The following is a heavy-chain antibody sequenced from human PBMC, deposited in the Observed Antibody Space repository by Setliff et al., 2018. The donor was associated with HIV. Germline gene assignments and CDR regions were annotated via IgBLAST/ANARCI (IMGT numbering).Heavy chain of an antibody. J-gene: IGHJ4*02. V-gene: IGHV1-2*02. CDR3: ARDTVKATFSDY. CDR1: GYSFTGYH. CDR2: SNPNSGGT. Sequence: ASVKVSCKASGYSFTGYHMHWVRQAPGQGLEWMGWSNPNSGGTNYAQKFQGRVTMTTDTSISTAYMELSSLTSADTAVYYCARDTVKATFSDYWGQGTLVTVSS. D-gene: IGHD4-17*01.